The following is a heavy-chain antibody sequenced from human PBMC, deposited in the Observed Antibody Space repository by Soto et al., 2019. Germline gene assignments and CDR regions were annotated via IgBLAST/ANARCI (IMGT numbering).Heavy chain of an antibody. V-gene: IGHV3-73*01. CDR2: IRSKANSYAT. D-gene: IGHD3-3*01. CDR1: GFTFSGSA. CDR3: TRQVLRFLEWLSASGMDV. Sequence: AGGSLRLSCAASGFTFSGSAMHWVRQASGKGLERVGRIRSKANSYATAYAASVKGRFTISRDDSKNTSYLQMNSLKTEDTAVFYCTRQVLRFLEWLSASGMDVWGQGTTVTVSS. J-gene: IGHJ6*02.